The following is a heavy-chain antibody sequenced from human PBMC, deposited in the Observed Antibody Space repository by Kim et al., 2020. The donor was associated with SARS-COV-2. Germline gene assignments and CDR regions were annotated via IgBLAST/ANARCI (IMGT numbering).Heavy chain of an antibody. V-gene: IGHV3-21*01. J-gene: IGHJ4*02. CDR3: ATSPPTSGWYKVDFDY. CDR2: ISSSGRYI. Sequence: GGSLRLSCAASGFAFSTYKMNWVRQAPGKGLEWVSSISSSGRYIYYADSVRGRFTISRDNAKNSLYLQMNSLRAEDTALYYCATSPPTSGWYKVDFDYWGQGTLLTVSS. CDR1: GFAFSTYK. D-gene: IGHD6-19*01.